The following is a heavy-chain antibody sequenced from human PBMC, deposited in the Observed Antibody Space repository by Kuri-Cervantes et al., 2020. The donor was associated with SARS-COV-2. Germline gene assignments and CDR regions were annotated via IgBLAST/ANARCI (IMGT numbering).Heavy chain of an antibody. V-gene: IGHV3-23*01. Sequence: ETLSLTCAASGFTFSSYAMSWVRQAPGKGLEWVSAISGSGGSTYYADSVKGRFTISRDNAKNSLYLQMNSLRAEDTALYYCARSRYCSSTSCPGGDYWGQGTLVTVSS. CDR1: GFTFSSYA. J-gene: IGHJ4*02. D-gene: IGHD2-2*01. CDR3: ARSRYCSSTSCPGGDY. CDR2: ISGSGGST.